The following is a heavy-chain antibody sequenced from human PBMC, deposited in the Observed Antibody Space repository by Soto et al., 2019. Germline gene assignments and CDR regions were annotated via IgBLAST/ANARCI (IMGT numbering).Heavy chain of an antibody. J-gene: IGHJ4*02. D-gene: IGHD5-18*01. CDR2: IYYSGST. CDR1: GDSISSSY. Sequence: PSETLSLTCTVSGDSISSSYWSWIRQSPGKGLEWIGYIYYSGSTNYNASLKSRVTISVDRSKNQFSLKLSSVTAADTAVYYCARRYGSCFDYWGQGTLVTLSS. CDR3: ARRYGSCFDY. V-gene: IGHV4-59*08.